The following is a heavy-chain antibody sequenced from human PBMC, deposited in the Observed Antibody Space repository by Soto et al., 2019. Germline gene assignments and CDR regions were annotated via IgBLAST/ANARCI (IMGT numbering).Heavy chain of an antibody. CDR3: ARDVGPYGEDFDY. CDR1: GYTFTSYA. D-gene: IGHD4-17*01. Sequence: QVQLVQSGAEEKKPGASVKVSCKASGYTFTSYAMHWVRQAPGQRLEWMGWINAGNGNTKYSQKFQGRVTITRDTSARTAYMELSSLRSEDTAVYYCARDVGPYGEDFDYWGQGTLVTVSS. CDR2: INAGNGNT. V-gene: IGHV1-3*05. J-gene: IGHJ4*02.